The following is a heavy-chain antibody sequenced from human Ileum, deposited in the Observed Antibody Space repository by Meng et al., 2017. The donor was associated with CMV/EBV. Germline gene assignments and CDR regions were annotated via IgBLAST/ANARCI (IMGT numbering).Heavy chain of an antibody. D-gene: IGHD6-13*01. CDR2: IYYSGST. Sequence: SGGSISSSSYYWGWIRQPPGKGLEWIGSIYYSGSTYYNPSLKSRVTISVDTSKNQFSLKLSSVTAADTAVYYCARGGDSSSWGFDPWGQGTLVTVSS. CDR3: ARGGDSSSWGFDP. V-gene: IGHV4-39*07. CDR1: GGSISSSSYY. J-gene: IGHJ5*02.